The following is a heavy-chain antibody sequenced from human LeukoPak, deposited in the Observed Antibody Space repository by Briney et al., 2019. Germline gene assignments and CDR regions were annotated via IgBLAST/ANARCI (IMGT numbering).Heavy chain of an antibody. CDR3: ARHDSFIPY. CDR1: GCDFNYYA. V-gene: IGHV3-23*01. CDR2: ISDKEEVP. D-gene: IGHD5-18*01. J-gene: IGHJ4*02. Sequence: PGGSLILSCAASGCDFNYYAMSWIRQAPGKGLGWGSGISDKEEVPYYTVPVKGRFTISRDNAKNTVYLQLNNLRADDTAVYFCARHDSFIPYWGQGTLVSVSS.